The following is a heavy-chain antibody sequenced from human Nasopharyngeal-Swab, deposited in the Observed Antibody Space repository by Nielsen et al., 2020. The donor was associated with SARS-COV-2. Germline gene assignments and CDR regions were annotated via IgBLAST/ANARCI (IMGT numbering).Heavy chain of an antibody. J-gene: IGHJ4*02. V-gene: IGHV3-15*01. CDR2: IKSKTDGSTT. CDR3: TTDFYFDY. Sequence: GESLKISCAASGFTSTYAMTWVRQAPGKGLEWVGRIKSKTDGSTTDYAVPVKGRFTISRDDSKNTMFLQMDSLKTEDTAVYYCTTDFYFDYWGQGTLVTVSS. CDR1: GFTSTYA.